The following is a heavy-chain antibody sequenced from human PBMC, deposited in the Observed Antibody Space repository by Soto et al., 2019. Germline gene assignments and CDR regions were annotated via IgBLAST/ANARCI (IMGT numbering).Heavy chain of an antibody. CDR2: INAGNGNT. D-gene: IGHD3-22*01. Sequence: QVQLVQSGAEEKKPGASVKVSCKASGYTFTSYAMRWVRQAPGQRLEWMGWINAGNGNTKYSQKFQGRVTITRDTSARTDYMERSSVRAKDTAVYYCAGGRCYYVTDDYWGQGTLVTVSS. CDR3: AGGRCYYVTDDY. CDR1: GYTFTSYA. J-gene: IGHJ4*02. V-gene: IGHV1-3*05.